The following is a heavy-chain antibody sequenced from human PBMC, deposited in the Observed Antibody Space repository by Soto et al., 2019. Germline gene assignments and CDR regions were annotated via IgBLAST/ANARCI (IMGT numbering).Heavy chain of an antibody. CDR1: GGSFSGYY. CDR3: ARDDYDFWSGSPPPMDV. J-gene: IGHJ6*03. D-gene: IGHD3-3*01. Sequence: SETLSLTCAVYGGSFSGYYWSWIRQPPGKGLEWIGEINHSGSTNYNPSLKSRVTISVDTSKNQFSLKLSSVTAADTAVYYCARDDYDFWSGSPPPMDVWGKGTTVTVSS. V-gene: IGHV4-34*01. CDR2: INHSGST.